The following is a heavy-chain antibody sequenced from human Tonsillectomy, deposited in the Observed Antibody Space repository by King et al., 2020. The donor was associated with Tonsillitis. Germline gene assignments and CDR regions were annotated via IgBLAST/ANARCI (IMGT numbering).Heavy chain of an antibody. Sequence: VQLVESGGGVVQPGGSLRLSCAASGFTFSSYGMHWVRQAPGKGLEGVAFIRYDGSNKYYADSVKGRFTISRDNSKTTLYLQMNSLRAEDTGVYYCAKEKWPYHYFEYWGQGTLLTVSS. J-gene: IGHJ4*02. D-gene: IGHD5-12*01. CDR2: IRYDGSNK. CDR3: AKEKWPYHYFEY. CDR1: GFTFSSYG. V-gene: IGHV3-30*02.